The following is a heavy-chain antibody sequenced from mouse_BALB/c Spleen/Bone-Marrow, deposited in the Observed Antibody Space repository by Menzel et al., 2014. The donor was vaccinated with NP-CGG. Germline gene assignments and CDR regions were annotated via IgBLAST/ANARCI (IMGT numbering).Heavy chain of an antibody. Sequence: QVQLKESGPGLVAPSQSLSITCTVSGFSLTSYGVHWVRQPPGKGLEWLGVIWAGGSTNYNSALMSRLSISKDNSKSXVFLKMNSLQTDDTAMYYCASLCLFAYWGQGTLVTVSA. J-gene: IGHJ3*01. V-gene: IGHV2-9*02. CDR1: GFSLTSYG. CDR3: ASLCLFAY. D-gene: IGHD6-2*01. CDR2: IWAGGST.